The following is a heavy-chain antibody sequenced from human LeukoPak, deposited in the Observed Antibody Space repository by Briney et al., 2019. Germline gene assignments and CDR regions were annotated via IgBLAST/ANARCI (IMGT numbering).Heavy chain of an antibody. D-gene: IGHD3-10*01. CDR3: AKLYGSGRYGPHFDY. CDR2: INHSGST. V-gene: IGHV4-34*01. Sequence: SETLSLTCAVYGASFSGYYWSWIRQPPGKGLEWIGEINHSGSTNYNPSLKSRVTISVDTSKNQFSLKLSSVTAADTAVYYCAKLYGSGRYGPHFDYWGLGTLVTVSS. J-gene: IGHJ4*02. CDR1: GASFSGYY.